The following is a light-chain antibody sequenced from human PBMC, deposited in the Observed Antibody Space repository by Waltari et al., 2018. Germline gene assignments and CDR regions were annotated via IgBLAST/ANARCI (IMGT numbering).Light chain of an antibody. V-gene: IGKV1-5*03. CDR1: PSLTNW. Sequence: DIQMTQSPSTLSASVGDRVTITCRTSPSLTNWLAWYQQKPGKAPKLLIYRASNLESGVPSRFSGSGSGTEFTLTISSLQPDDFATYYCQQYDNYWTFGQGTKVEIK. CDR3: QQYDNYWT. CDR2: RAS. J-gene: IGKJ1*01.